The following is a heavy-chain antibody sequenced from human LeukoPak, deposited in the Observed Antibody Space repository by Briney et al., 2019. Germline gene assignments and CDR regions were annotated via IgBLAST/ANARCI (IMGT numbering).Heavy chain of an antibody. V-gene: IGHV4-61*01. J-gene: IGHJ3*02. D-gene: IGHD6-19*01. Sequence: KPSETLSLTCTVSGGSVSGDSLYWSWIRQSPGKGLEWIGYVSYSAYTHYNPSLESRVTISIDTSKNQFSLYLSSVTAADTAVYYCARGDSSGWHPSSVEAFDIWGQGTMVTVSS. CDR1: GGSVSGDSLY. CDR2: VSYSAYT. CDR3: ARGDSSGWHPSSVEAFDI.